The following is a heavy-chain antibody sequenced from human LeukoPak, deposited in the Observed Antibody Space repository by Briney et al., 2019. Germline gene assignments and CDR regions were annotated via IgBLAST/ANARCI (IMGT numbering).Heavy chain of an antibody. CDR1: GGSISSGGYY. D-gene: IGHD3-3*01. V-gene: IGHV4-30-2*01. J-gene: IGHJ6*03. CDR3: AREVRANFFGYYMDV. Sequence: SQTLSLTCTVSGGSISSGGYYWSWIRQPPGKGLEWIGYIYHSGSTYYNPSLKSRVTISVDRSKNQFSLKLSPVTAADTAVYYCAREVRANFFGYYMDVWGKGTTVAVSS. CDR2: IYHSGST.